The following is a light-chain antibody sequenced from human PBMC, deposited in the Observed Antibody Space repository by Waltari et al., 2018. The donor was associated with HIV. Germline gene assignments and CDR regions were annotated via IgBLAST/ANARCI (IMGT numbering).Light chain of an antibody. CDR3: CSYAGSSNWV. Sequence: QSALTQPASMSGSPGQSITISCTGSSRDVGSYNLVSWYQQHPGKAPKLMIYEGIKRPSGVSNRFSGSKSGNTASLTISGLQAEDEADYYCCSYAGSSNWVFGGGTKLTVL. CDR1: SRDVGSYNL. J-gene: IGLJ3*02. CDR2: EGI. V-gene: IGLV2-23*01.